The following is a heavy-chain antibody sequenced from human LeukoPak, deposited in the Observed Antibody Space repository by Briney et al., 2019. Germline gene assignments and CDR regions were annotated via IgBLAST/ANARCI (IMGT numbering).Heavy chain of an antibody. V-gene: IGHV3-23*01. Sequence: GGSLRLSCAASGFTFSSYAMNWVRQAPGKGLEWVSIISGSGDNTYYTDSVKGRSTISRDNSKNTLYLQMNSLRAEDTAVYYCAKEYGDYGFDYWGQGTLVTVSS. CDR3: AKEYGDYGFDY. CDR2: ISGSGDNT. CDR1: GFTFSSYA. J-gene: IGHJ4*02. D-gene: IGHD4-17*01.